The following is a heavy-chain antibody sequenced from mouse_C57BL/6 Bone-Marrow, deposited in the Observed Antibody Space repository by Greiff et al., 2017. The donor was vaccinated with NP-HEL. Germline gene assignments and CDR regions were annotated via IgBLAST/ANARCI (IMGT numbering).Heavy chain of an antibody. Sequence: DVKLQESGPGLVKPSQSLSLTCSVTGYSITSGYYWNWIRQFPGNKLEWMGYISYDGSNNYNPSLKNRISITRDTSKNQFFLKLNSVTTEDTATYYCAVYLMDYWGQGTSVTVSS. CDR1: GYSITSGYY. CDR2: ISYDGSN. V-gene: IGHV3-6*01. D-gene: IGHD5-5*01. CDR3: AVYLMDY. J-gene: IGHJ4*01.